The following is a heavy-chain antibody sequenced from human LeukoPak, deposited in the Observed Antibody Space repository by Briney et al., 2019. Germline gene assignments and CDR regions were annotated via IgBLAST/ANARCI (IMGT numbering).Heavy chain of an antibody. CDR2: MSYDGRYR. V-gene: IGHV3-30*03. D-gene: IGHD3-10*01. CDR3: ARSELYYGSESYYHLDY. CDR1: GLHFDFYA. J-gene: IGHJ4*01. Sequence: GGSLTLSRSTSGLHFDFYAMHWVRQAPGKGLEWVAVMSYDGRYRYYADSAKGRFTISRDNSKRTLYLEMSSLRPEDTALYYCARSELYYGSESYYHLDYWGHGTLVTVSS.